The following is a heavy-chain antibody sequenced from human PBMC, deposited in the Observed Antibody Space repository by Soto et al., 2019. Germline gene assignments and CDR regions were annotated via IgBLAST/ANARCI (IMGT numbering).Heavy chain of an antibody. V-gene: IGHV6-1*01. D-gene: IGHD2-8*01. CDR1: GDSVSSNSAA. CDR2: TYYRSKWYN. CDR3: ARDCTNGVCYPSYHYSMDV. J-gene: IGHJ6*02. Sequence: PSQTLSLTCAISGDSVSSNSAAWNWIRQSPSRGLEWLGRTYYRSKWYNDYAVSVKSRITINPDTSKNQFSLQLNSVTPEDTAVYYCARDCTNGVCYPSYHYSMDVWGQGTTVTVSS.